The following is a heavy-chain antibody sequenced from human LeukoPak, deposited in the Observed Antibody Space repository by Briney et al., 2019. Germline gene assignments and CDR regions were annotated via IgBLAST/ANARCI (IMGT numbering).Heavy chain of an antibody. CDR1: GFTFSSYA. CDR2: ISGSGGST. V-gene: IGHV3-23*01. D-gene: IGHD6-19*01. Sequence: GGSLRLSCAASGFTFSSYAMSWVRQAPGKGLEWVSAISGSGGSTYYADSVKGRFTISRDNAKNSLYLQMNSLRAEDTAVYYCARGVYSSGWLSSNPWGQGTLVTVSS. J-gene: IGHJ5*02. CDR3: ARGVYSSGWLSSNP.